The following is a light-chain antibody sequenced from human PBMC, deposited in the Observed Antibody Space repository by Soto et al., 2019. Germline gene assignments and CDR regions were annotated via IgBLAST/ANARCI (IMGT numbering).Light chain of an antibody. Sequence: QSALTQPASVSGSPGQSITISCTGTSSDVGGYNYVSWYQQHPGKAPKLMIYEVTNRPSGVSKRFSASKSGNTATLTISGLQAEDEADYHCSSYTSSSTLGIFGGGTKLTVL. CDR1: SSDVGGYNY. CDR2: EVT. J-gene: IGLJ2*01. CDR3: SSYTSSSTLGI. V-gene: IGLV2-14*01.